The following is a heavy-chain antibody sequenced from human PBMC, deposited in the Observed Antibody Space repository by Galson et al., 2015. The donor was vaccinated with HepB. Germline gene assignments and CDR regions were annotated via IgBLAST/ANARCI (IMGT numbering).Heavy chain of an antibody. CDR1: GFTFSSYA. D-gene: IGHD3-10*01. CDR3: AREGLYYYGSGSYYNVRIAVAGPIDY. CDR2: ISYDGSNK. J-gene: IGHJ4*02. V-gene: IGHV3-30-3*01. Sequence: SLRLSCAASGFTFSSYAMHWVRQAPGKGLEWVAVISYDGSNKYYADSVKGRFTISRDNSKNTLYLQMNSLRAEDTAVYYCAREGLYYYGSGSYYNVRIAVAGPIDYWGQGTLVTVSS.